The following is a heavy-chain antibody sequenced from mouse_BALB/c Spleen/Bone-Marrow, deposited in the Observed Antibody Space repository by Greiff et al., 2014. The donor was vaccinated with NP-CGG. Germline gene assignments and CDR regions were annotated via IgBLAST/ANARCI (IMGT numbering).Heavy chain of an antibody. CDR1: GFNIKDTY. Sequence: EVKLQESGAELVKPGASAKLSCTASGFNIKDTYMHWVKQRPEQGLEWIGRIDPANGNTKYDPKFQGKATITADTSSNTAYLQLSSLTSEDTAVYYCAGDGAYWGQGTLVTVSA. CDR3: AGDGAY. CDR2: IDPANGNT. D-gene: IGHD3-3*01. J-gene: IGHJ3*01. V-gene: IGHV14-3*02.